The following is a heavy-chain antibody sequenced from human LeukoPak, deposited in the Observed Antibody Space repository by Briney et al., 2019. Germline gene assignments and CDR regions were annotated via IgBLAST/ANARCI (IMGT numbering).Heavy chain of an antibody. J-gene: IGHJ4*02. CDR2: FNPDGGKT. Sequence: ASVKVSCKASGYTFTRFDINWVRQATGKGLEWMGWFNPDGGKTSYAQKFQGRVTMTENTSISTAYMELSSLRSEDTAVYYCASAGYSRQEGFYYWVRGTLITVSS. V-gene: IGHV1-8*01. CDR1: GYTFTRFD. D-gene: IGHD6-13*01. CDR3: ASAGYSRQEGFYY.